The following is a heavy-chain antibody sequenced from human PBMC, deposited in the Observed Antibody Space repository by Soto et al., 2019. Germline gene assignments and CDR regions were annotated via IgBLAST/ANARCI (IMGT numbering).Heavy chain of an antibody. V-gene: IGHV3-30-3*01. J-gene: IGHJ4*02. Sequence: QVQLVESGGGVVQPGRSLRLSCAASGFTFSSYAMHWVRQAPGKGLEWVAVISYDGSNKYYADSVKGRFTISRDNSKNTHYLQMNSLRAEDTAVYYCARDPVAYCGGDCRTFDFLGQGTLVTVSS. D-gene: IGHD2-21*02. CDR3: ARDPVAYCGGDCRTFDF. CDR1: GFTFSSYA. CDR2: ISYDGSNK.